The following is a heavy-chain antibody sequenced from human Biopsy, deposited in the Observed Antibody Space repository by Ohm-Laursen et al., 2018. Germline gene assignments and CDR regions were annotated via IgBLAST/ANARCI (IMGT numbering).Heavy chain of an antibody. CDR2: INPKSGDT. Sequence: ASVKVSCKASGYTFNDYYIHWVRQSPGQGLEWMGWINPKSGDTHYLEKFRGRVTMTRDTSISTAYMEVSSLRSDDTAVYYCAIDGNDFLTDYLKIDQWGQGTLVTVSS. V-gene: IGHV1-2*02. J-gene: IGHJ4*02. D-gene: IGHD3-9*01. CDR1: GYTFNDYY. CDR3: AIDGNDFLTDYLKIDQ.